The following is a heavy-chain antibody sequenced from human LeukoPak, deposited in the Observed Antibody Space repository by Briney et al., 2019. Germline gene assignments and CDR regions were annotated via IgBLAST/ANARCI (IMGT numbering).Heavy chain of an antibody. CDR2: IIPIFGTA. D-gene: IGHD3-16*02. CDR1: GGTFSSYA. J-gene: IGHJ4*02. V-gene: IGHV1-69*05. CDR3: AVTFGGVIADFPFDY. Sequence: SVKVSCKASGGTFSSYAISWVRQAPGQGLEWMGRIIPIFGTANYAQKLQGRVTITTDESTSTAYMELSSLRSEDTAVYYCAVTFGGVIADFPFDYWGQGTLVTVSS.